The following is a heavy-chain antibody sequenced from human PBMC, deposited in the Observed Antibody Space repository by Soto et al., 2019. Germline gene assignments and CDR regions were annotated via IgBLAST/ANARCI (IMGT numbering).Heavy chain of an antibody. CDR3: ARMVSEVESLNWFDP. CDR1: GFSLSNARMG. CDR2: IFLNDEK. Sequence: QVTLKESGPVLVKPTETLTLTCTVSGFSLSNARMGVSWIRQPPGKALEWLAHIFLNDEKSYSTSLKSRLTISKDTSKSQVVLTMTNMDPVDTATYYCARMVSEVESLNWFDPWGQGTLVTVSS. D-gene: IGHD1-20*01. J-gene: IGHJ5*02. V-gene: IGHV2-26*01.